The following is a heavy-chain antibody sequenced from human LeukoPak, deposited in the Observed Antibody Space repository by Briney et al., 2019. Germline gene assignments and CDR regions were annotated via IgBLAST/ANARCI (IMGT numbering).Heavy chain of an antibody. CDR2: IHYSGST. D-gene: IGHD6-6*01. CDR3: ARGDSSSGFDY. Sequence: SETLSLTCSVSGGSISSYYWSWIRQPPGKGLEWIAYIHYSGSTTYNPSLKSRVTTSIDTSKNQFSLKLRSVTAADTAVYYCARGDSSSGFDYWGQGTLVSVSS. V-gene: IGHV4-59*08. CDR1: GGSISSYY. J-gene: IGHJ4*02.